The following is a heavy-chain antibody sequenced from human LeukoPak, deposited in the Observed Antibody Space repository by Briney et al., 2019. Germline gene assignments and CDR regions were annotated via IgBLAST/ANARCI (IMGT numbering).Heavy chain of an antibody. CDR3: ARIGTGTTGSAFDI. Sequence: PGGSLRLSCAASGFTFSSYAMSWVRQAPGKGLVWVSRINTDGSSTSYADSVKGRFTISRDNAKNTLYLQMNSLRAEDTAVYYCARIGTGTTGSAFDIWGQGTMVTVSS. V-gene: IGHV3-74*01. D-gene: IGHD1-7*01. J-gene: IGHJ3*02. CDR2: INTDGSST. CDR1: GFTFSSYA.